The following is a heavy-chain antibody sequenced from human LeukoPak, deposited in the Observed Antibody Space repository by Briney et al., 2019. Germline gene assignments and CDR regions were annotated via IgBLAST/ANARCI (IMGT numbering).Heavy chain of an antibody. CDR3: ARLRRGSFDY. CDR1: GGSFSGYY. D-gene: IGHD3-16*01. CDR2: INHSGST. Sequence: PSETLSLTCAVYGGSFSGYYWSWIRQPPGKGLEWIGEINHSGSTNYNPSLKSRVTISVDKSKNKFSLKLSSVTAADTAVYYCARLRRGSFDYWGQGTLVTVSS. V-gene: IGHV4-34*01. J-gene: IGHJ4*02.